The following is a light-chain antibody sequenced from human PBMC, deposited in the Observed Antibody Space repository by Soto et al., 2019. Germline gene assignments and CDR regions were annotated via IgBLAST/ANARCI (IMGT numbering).Light chain of an antibody. V-gene: IGLV1-40*01. J-gene: IGLJ1*01. CDR2: GNN. CDR1: SSNIGAGYN. Sequence: QSVLTQPPSVSGAPGQRVTISCTGGSSNIGAGYNVHWYQQLPGTAPQLLIYGNNNRPSGVPDRFSVSKSGTSASLAITGLQTDDEADYYCQSFDSSLSGYVFGTGTKLTVL. CDR3: QSFDSSLSGYV.